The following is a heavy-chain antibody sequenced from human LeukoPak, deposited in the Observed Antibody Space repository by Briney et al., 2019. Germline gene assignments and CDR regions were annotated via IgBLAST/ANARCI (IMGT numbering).Heavy chain of an antibody. J-gene: IGHJ4*02. CDR3: ARDMYYYDSSGYRLDY. Sequence: ASVKVSCKASGYTFTSYGISWVRQAPGQGLEWMGWISAYNGNTNYAQKLQGRVTMTTDTSTSTAYMELRSLRSDDTAVYYCARDMYYYDSSGYRLDYWGQGTLVTVSS. V-gene: IGHV1-18*01. D-gene: IGHD3-22*01. CDR1: GYTFTSYG. CDR2: ISAYNGNT.